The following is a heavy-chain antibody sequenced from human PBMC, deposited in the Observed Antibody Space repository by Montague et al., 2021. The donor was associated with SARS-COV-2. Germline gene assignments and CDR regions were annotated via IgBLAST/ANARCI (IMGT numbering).Heavy chain of an antibody. V-gene: IGHV3-30*04. CDR1: GFTFSTHA. CDR3: ATRPPYFARPLVPLLDF. CDR2: ISTDGSNQ. J-gene: IGHJ4*02. D-gene: IGHD2/OR15-2a*01. Sequence: YLSLSFSASGFTFSTHAMHWVRQAPGKGLEWVAAISTDGSNQDFADSVKGRFTISRDNSKNTLYIQMNSLRVDDTAIYYCATRPPYFARPLVPLLDFRGQGTLVIVAS.